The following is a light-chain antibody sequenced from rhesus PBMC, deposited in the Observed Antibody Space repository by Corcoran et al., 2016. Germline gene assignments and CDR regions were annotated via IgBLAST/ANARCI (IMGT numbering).Light chain of an antibody. CDR3: QDSYGTPFT. CDR2: AAS. CDR1: ENVNNY. Sequence: DIQMTQSPSSLSASVGDRVTITCRASENVNNYLHWYQQKPGKAPKLLIYAASTLQSGVPSRFSGSGSGTDYTFTISSLQPEDVATYYCQDSYGTPFTFGPGTKLDIK. V-gene: IGKV1-74*01. J-gene: IGKJ3*01.